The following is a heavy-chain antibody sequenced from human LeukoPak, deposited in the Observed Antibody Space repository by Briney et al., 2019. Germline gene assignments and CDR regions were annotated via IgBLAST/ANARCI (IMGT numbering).Heavy chain of an antibody. Sequence: PGKSLRLSCAAASTFIFNNYTIHWVRQAPGKGLEWVAVISYDGSNKYYADSVKGRFTLSRDSSKKMVYLQMNTLRPEDTAVYYCARAPSGNYCVGGHCYNYYYYYMDVWGRGTTVTVSS. CDR3: ARAPSGNYCVGGHCYNYYYYYMDV. CDR2: ISYDGSNK. V-gene: IGHV3-30*04. D-gene: IGHD2-15*01. J-gene: IGHJ6*03. CDR1: TFIFNNYT.